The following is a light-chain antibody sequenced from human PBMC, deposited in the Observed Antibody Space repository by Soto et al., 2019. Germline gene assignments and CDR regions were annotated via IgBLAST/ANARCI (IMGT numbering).Light chain of an antibody. CDR3: LFYYNDAKR. J-gene: IGLJ2*01. V-gene: IGLV7-43*01. CDR1: TGAVTSAYY. CDR2: STS. Sequence: QTVVTQEPSLTVSPGGTVTLTCSSSTGAVTSAYYPNWFQQKPGQAPRALIYSTSNKYSWTPARFSGSLLGGKATLTLSGAQPEDEAEYFCLFYYNDAKRFGGWTKLTVL.